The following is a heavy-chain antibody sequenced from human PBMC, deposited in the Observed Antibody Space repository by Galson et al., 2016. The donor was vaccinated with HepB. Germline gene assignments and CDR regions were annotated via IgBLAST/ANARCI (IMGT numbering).Heavy chain of an antibody. J-gene: IGHJ4*02. CDR2: MWFDGSNE. CDR3: ARQLVTDGYPFDI. Sequence: SLRLSCAASGISFSKSAMHWVRQAPGKGLEWVAVMWFDGSNENYGDSVKGRFTISRDNSKDTLYMQINSLRPEDTATYFCARQLVTDGYPFDIWGQGTLVAVSP. D-gene: IGHD5-24*01. V-gene: IGHV3-33*01. CDR1: GISFSKSA.